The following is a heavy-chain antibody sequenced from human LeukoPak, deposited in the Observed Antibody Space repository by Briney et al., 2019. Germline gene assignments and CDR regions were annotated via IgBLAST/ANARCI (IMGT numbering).Heavy chain of an antibody. CDR3: ARESIVVVPAAMDLGSFDY. V-gene: IGHV4-59*12. CDR1: GGSISSYY. Sequence: SETLSLTCTVSGGSISSYYWSWIRQPPGKGLEWIGYIYYSGSTNYNPSLKSRVTISVDTSKNQFSLKLGSVTAADTAVYYCARESIVVVPAAMDLGSFDYWGQGTLVTVSS. J-gene: IGHJ4*02. CDR2: IYYSGST. D-gene: IGHD2-2*01.